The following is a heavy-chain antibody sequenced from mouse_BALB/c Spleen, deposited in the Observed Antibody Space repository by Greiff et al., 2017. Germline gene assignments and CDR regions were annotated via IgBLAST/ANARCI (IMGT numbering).Heavy chain of an antibody. Sequence: EVQLVESGGGLVKPGGSLKLSCAASGFTFSSYAMSWVRQTPEKRLEWVASISSGGSTYYPDSVKGRFTISRDNARNILYLQMSSLRSEDTAMYYCARGFDYDEWFAYWGQGTLVTVSA. CDR2: ISSGGST. CDR3: ARGFDYDEWFAY. CDR1: GFTFSSYA. V-gene: IGHV5-6-5*01. J-gene: IGHJ3*01. D-gene: IGHD2-4*01.